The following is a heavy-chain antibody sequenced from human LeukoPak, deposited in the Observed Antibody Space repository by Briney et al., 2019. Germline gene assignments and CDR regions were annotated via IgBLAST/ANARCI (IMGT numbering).Heavy chain of an antibody. CDR2: INPSGGST. CDR1: GYTFTGYY. D-gene: IGHD2-15*01. J-gene: IGHJ4*02. Sequence: VASVKVSCKASGYTFTGYYMHWVRQAPGQGLEWMGVINPSGGSTTYPQKFQGRVTMTTDMSTNTLYMELSSLRSEDTAVYFCAREGFCSGSICYSFDYWGQGTLVTVSS. CDR3: AREGFCSGSICYSFDY. V-gene: IGHV1-46*01.